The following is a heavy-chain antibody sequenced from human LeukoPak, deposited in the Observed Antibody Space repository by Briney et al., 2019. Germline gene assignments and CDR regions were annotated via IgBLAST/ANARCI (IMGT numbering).Heavy chain of an antibody. J-gene: IGHJ4*02. CDR1: GFTFSSYS. CDR2: ISSSSSYI. D-gene: IGHD3-9*01. Sequence: GESLKISCAASGFTFSSYSMNWVRQAPGKGLEWVSSISSSSSYIYYADSVKGRFTISRDNAKNSLYLQMNSLRAEDTAVYYCARSGRYYDILTGYSPTQFFDYWGQGTLVTVSS. V-gene: IGHV3-21*01. CDR3: ARSGRYYDILTGYSPTQFFDY.